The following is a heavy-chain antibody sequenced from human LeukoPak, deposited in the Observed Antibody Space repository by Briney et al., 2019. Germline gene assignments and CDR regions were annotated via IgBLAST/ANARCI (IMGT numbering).Heavy chain of an antibody. D-gene: IGHD4-17*01. V-gene: IGHV3-7*01. CDR2: IKQDGSEK. CDR3: AKDRDYGDPYYFDY. CDR1: GFTFSRSW. J-gene: IGHJ4*02. Sequence: GGSLRLSCAASGFTFSRSWMSWVRQAPGKGLEWVANIKQDGSEKYYVDSVKGRFTISRDNSKNTLYLQMNSLRAEDTAVYYCAKDRDYGDPYYFDYWGQGTLVTVSS.